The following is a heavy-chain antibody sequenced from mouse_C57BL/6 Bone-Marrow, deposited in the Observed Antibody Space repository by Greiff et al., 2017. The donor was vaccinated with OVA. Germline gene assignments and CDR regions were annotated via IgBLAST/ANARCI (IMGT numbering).Heavy chain of an antibody. J-gene: IGHJ4*01. CDR1: GFTFSDYY. CDR2: ISNGGGST. V-gene: IGHV5-12*01. CDR3: ATRCFTTVVAPYAMDY. D-gene: IGHD1-1*01. Sequence: DVMLVESGGGLVQPGGSLKLSCAASGFTFSDYYMYWVRQTPEKRLEWVAYISNGGGSTYYPDTVKGRFTISRDNAKNTLYLQMSRLKSEDTAMYDCATRCFTTVVAPYAMDYWGQGTSVTVSS.